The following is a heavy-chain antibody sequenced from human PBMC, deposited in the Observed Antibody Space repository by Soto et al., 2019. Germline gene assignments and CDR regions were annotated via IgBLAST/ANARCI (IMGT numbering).Heavy chain of an antibody. J-gene: IGHJ5*02. Sequence: QVQLVQSGTEVKKPGASVKVSCKASGYTFTTYGISWVRQAPGQGLEWMGWISADDGETSYAQKFQDRVTMTTDTNPRTAYMGLRTPKAADTAVYYCARAPRPPPYSIRGGGLDPWGQGTLVTVSS. D-gene: IGHD6-13*01. V-gene: IGHV1-18*01. CDR3: ARAPRPPPYSIRGGGLDP. CDR1: GYTFTTYG. CDR2: ISADDGET.